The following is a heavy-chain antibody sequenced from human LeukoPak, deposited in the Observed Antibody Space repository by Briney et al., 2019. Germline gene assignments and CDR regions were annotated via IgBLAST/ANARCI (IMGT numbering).Heavy chain of an antibody. J-gene: IGHJ4*02. D-gene: IGHD3-16*01. CDR2: ISISSTI. CDR3: ARETFGGGIDY. V-gene: IGHV3-48*01. Sequence: GGSLRLSCAASGFTFSSYGMNWVRQAPGKGLEWVSYISISSTIYHADSVKGRFTISRDNAKESLYLHMNSLRAEDTAVYYCARETFGGGIDYWGQGTLVTVSS. CDR1: GFTFSSYG.